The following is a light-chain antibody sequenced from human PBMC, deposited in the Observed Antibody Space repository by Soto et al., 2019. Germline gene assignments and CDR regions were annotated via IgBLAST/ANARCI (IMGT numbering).Light chain of an antibody. J-gene: IGKJ5*01. CDR2: DAS. Sequence: IQISQSPSSLSASVGDRVTITCRASQSSSSYLNWYQQKPGKAPKLLIYDASSLESGVPSRFSGSGSGTDFTLTISSLPPEDFATYYCQQFNNYLITFGQGTRLEIK. CDR3: QQFNNYLIT. CDR1: QSSSSY. V-gene: IGKV1D-13*01.